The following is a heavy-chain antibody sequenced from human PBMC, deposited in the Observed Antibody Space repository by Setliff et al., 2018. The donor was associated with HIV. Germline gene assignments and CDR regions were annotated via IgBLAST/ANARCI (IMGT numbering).Heavy chain of an antibody. V-gene: IGHV1-69*13. CDR2: ITPIFGTT. CDR3: ARDESRGDWESFGY. Sequence: GASVKVSCKSSEGTFTAYAISWVRQAPGQGLEWMGRITPIFGTTNYAQKFQGRDTITADRSTSTTYMELSSLRSEDTAMYYCARDESRGDWESFGYWGQGTRVTVAS. CDR1: EGTFTAYA. D-gene: IGHD2-21*01. J-gene: IGHJ4*02.